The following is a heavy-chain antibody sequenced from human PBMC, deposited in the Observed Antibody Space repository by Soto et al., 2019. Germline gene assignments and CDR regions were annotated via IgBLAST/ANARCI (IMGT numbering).Heavy chain of an antibody. J-gene: IGHJ4*02. CDR3: ATGRFLEWLFHFDY. V-gene: IGHV1-24*01. Sequence: ASVKVSCKVSGYTLTELSMHWVRQAPGKGLEWMGGFDPEDGETIYAQKFQGRVTMTEDTSTDTAYMELSSLRSEDTAVYYCATGRFLEWLFHFDYWAREPWSPSPQ. CDR2: FDPEDGET. D-gene: IGHD3-3*01. CDR1: GYTLTELS.